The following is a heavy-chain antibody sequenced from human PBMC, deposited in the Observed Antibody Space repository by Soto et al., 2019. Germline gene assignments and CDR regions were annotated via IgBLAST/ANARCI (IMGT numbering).Heavy chain of an antibody. V-gene: IGHV3-23*01. CDR1: GFTFNNYA. CDR3: AKDRLAGNFDY. CDR2: SATGGST. J-gene: IGHJ4*02. Sequence: EVQVLDSGGGLVQPWGSLRLSCAASGFTFNNYAMNWVRQAPGKGLEWVATSATGGSTYYADSVKGRFTISRDNSKNTLYLQMNGLRVEDTAVYYCAKDRLAGNFDYWGQGTQVTVSS.